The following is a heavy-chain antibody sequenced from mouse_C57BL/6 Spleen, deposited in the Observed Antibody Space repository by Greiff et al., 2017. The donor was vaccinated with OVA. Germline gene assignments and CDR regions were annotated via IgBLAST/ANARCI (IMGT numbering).Heavy chain of an antibody. J-gene: IGHJ1*03. D-gene: IGHD2-3*01. CDR3: ARSTYEGLFDV. Sequence: QVHVKQSGAELAKPGASVKLSCKASGYTFTSYWMHWVKQRPGQGLEWIGYINPSSGYTKYNQKFKDKATLTADKSSSTAYMQLSSLTYEDSAVYYCARSTYEGLFDVWGTGTTVTVSS. V-gene: IGHV1-7*01. CDR2: INPSSGYT. CDR1: GYTFTSYW.